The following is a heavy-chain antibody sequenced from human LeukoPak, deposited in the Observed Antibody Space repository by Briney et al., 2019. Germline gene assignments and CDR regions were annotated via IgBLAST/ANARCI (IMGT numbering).Heavy chain of an antibody. CDR1: GLTLSDHW. J-gene: IGHJ5*02. Sequence: QSGGSLRLSCAASGLTLSDHWMSWVRQAPGKGLGGVANIKGDGSEKYYVDSVKGRFTVSRDNAKNIVYLQMNSLRVEDTAVYYCARGHTILDPRGQGTLVTVSS. CDR3: ARGHTILDP. CDR2: IKGDGSEK. V-gene: IGHV3-7*01.